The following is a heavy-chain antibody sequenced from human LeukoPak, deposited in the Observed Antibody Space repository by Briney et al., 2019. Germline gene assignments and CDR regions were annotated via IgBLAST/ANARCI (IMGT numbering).Heavy chain of an antibody. CDR1: GYTLTELS. J-gene: IGHJ4*02. CDR3: ATDHRPSMVRGVPTDY. CDR2: FDPEDGET. Sequence: GASVKVSCKVSGYTLTELSMHWVRQAPGKGLEWMGGFDPEDGETIYAQKFQGRVTMTEDTSTDTAYMELSSLRSEDTAVYYCATDHRPSMVRGVPTDYWGQGTLVTVSS. D-gene: IGHD3-10*01. V-gene: IGHV1-24*01.